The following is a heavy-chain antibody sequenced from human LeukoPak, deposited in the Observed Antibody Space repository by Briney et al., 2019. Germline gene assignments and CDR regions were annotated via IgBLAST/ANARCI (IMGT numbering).Heavy chain of an antibody. CDR2: ISSSSSYI. CDR1: GFTFSSYS. J-gene: IGHJ3*02. V-gene: IGHV3-21*01. Sequence: GGSLGLSCAASGFTFSSYSTNWVRQAPGKGLEWVSSISSSSSYIYYADSVKGRFTISRDNAKNSLYLQMNSLRAEDTAVYYCARILTTAFDIWGQGTMVTVSS. CDR3: ARILTTAFDI. D-gene: IGHD1-1*01.